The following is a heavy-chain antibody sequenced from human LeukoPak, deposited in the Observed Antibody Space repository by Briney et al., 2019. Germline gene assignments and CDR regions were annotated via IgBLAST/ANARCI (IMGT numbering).Heavy chain of an antibody. CDR2: ISSSSSYI. J-gene: IGHJ6*02. CDR1: GFTFSSYS. CDR3: ARDRSSVDSYYYYVMDV. Sequence: GGSLRLSCAASGFTFSSYSMNWVHQAPGKGLEWVSSISSSSSYIYYADSAKGRFTISRDNAKNSLYLQMNSLRAEDTAVYYCARDRSSVDSYYYYVMDVWGQGTTVTV. V-gene: IGHV3-21*01. D-gene: IGHD3-9*01.